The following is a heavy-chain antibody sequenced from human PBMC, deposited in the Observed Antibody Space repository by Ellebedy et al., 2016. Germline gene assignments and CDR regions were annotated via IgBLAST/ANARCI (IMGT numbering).Heavy chain of an antibody. Sequence: SETLSLTXAVSGGSISGYYWSWIRQPPGKGLEWIGHIYHTGSTNYKPALKSRVTILLDTSKNQFSLTLTSVTAAATAVYFCERVSWGPISPVEYCSGTSCHGLLFDSWGQGTLVTVSS. D-gene: IGHD2-2*01. CDR1: GGSISGYY. V-gene: IGHV4-59*01. J-gene: IGHJ4*02. CDR3: ERVSWGPISPVEYCSGTSCHGLLFDS. CDR2: IYHTGST.